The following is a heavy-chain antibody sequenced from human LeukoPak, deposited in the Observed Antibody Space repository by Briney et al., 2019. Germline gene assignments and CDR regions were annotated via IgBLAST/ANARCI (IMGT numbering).Heavy chain of an antibody. CDR1: GYTFTGYY. D-gene: IGHD1-26*01. CDR3: ARGSIVGATFDYFDY. CDR2: INPNSGGT. J-gene: IGHJ4*02. V-gene: IGHV1-2*02. Sequence: ASVKVSCKASGYTFTGYYMHWVRQAPGQGLEWMGWINPNSGGTNYAQKFQGRVTMARDTSISTAYMDLSRLRSDDTAVYYCARGSIVGATFDYFDYWGQGTLVTVSS.